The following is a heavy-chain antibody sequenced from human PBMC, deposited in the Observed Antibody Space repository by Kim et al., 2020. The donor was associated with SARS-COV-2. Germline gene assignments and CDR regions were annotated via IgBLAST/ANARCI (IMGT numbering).Heavy chain of an antibody. CDR3: VRATGYGMDV. Sequence: ASVKVSCKASGYTFTSYAMHWVRQAPGQRLEWMGWINAGNGNTKYSQKFQGRVTITRDTSASTAYMELSSLRSEETAVYYCVRATGYGMDVWGQGTTVIV. D-gene: IGHD4-17*01. CDR2: INAGNGNT. V-gene: IGHV1-3*01. CDR1: GYTFTSYA. J-gene: IGHJ6*01.